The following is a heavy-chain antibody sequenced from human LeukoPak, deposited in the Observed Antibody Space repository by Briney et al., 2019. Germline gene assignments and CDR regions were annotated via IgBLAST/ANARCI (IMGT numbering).Heavy chain of an antibody. CDR1: GGSISSSSYY. CDR3: ASIQGESGSYQDYYYYYMDV. J-gene: IGHJ6*03. V-gene: IGHV4-39*07. CDR2: IYYSGST. Sequence: TSETLSLTCTVSGGSISSSSYYWGWIRQPPGKGLEWIGSIYYSGSTYYNPSLKSRVTISVDTSKNQFSLKLSSVTAADTAVYYCASIQGESGSYQDYYYYYMDVWGKGTTVTVSS. D-gene: IGHD1-26*01.